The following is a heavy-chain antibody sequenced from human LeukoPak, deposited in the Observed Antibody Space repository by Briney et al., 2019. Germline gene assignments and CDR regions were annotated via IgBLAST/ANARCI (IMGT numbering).Heavy chain of an antibody. V-gene: IGHV3-23*01. CDR2: ISGSGDST. CDR1: GFTFSRFA. D-gene: IGHD3-22*01. J-gene: IGHJ4*02. Sequence: GGPLRLSCAASGFTFSRFAMSWVRQAPGKGLEWVSGISGSGDSTYYADSVKGRFTISRDNSKNTLYLQMNGLRAEDTAVYYCATYRRGYHDSSESYYFDYWGQGTLVTVSS. CDR3: ATYRRGYHDSSESYYFDY.